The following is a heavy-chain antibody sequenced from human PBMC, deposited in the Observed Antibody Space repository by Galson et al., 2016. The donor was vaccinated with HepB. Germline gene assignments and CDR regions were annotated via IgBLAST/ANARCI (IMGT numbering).Heavy chain of an antibody. CDR3: VRDLWSANYFEG. J-gene: IGHJ4*02. D-gene: IGHD3-3*01. Sequence: SLRLSCAASGFTFSSYAIHWVRQAPGKGLEWVAVISYDGTNKYYADSVKGRFTISRDNSKNTLFLQMMSLRGDDTAVYYCVRDLWSANYFEGRGQGNLVTAAS. V-gene: IGHV3-30-3*01. CDR2: ISYDGTNK. CDR1: GFTFSSYA.